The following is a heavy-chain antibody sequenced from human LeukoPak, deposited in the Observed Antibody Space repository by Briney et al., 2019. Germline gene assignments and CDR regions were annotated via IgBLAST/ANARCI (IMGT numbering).Heavy chain of an antibody. Sequence: GGSLTLSCAAPGFMFSNYWMNWVRQAPGKGLEWVANIYQDGSKENYVDSVKGRFTISRDNAKNSLYLQMNSLRAEDTAVYYCACTNTLDVWGKGATVTVSS. CDR3: ACTNTLDV. CDR1: GFMFSNYW. V-gene: IGHV3-7*03. J-gene: IGHJ6*04. CDR2: IYQDGSKE. D-gene: IGHD2-8*01.